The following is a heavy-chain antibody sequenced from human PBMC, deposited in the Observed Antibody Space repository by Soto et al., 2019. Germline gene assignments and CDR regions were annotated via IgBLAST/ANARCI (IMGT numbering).Heavy chain of an antibody. D-gene: IGHD4-17*01. CDR2: IYTDGSRT. CDR3: ARGVRGSYGLDI. Sequence: GGSLRLSCAVSGFTFSDYWMHWVRQAPGKGLVWVSRIYTDGSRTNYADSVKGRFTISRDNAENTLYLQMNSLRAEETAVYYCARGVRGSYGLDIWGQGTMVTVSS. V-gene: IGHV3-74*01. J-gene: IGHJ3*02. CDR1: GFTFSDYW.